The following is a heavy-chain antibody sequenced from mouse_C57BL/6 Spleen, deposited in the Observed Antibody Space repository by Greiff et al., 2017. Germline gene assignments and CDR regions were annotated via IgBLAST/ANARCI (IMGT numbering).Heavy chain of an antibody. CDR3: ARFRSTMITTEYYFDY. CDR1: GYTFTSYD. J-gene: IGHJ2*01. Sequence: QVQLQQSGPELVKPGASVKLSCKASGYTFTSYDINWVKQRPGQGLEWIGWIYPRDGSTKYKEKFKGKATLTVDTSSSTAYMEIHSLTSEDSAVYFGARFRSTMITTEYYFDYWGQGTTLTVSS. CDR2: IYPRDGST. V-gene: IGHV1-85*01. D-gene: IGHD2-4*01.